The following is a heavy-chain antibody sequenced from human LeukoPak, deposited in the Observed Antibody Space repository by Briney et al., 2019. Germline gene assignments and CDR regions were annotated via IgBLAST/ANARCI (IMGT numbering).Heavy chain of an antibody. D-gene: IGHD6-19*01. CDR2: IYYSGST. J-gene: IGHJ4*02. V-gene: IGHV4-39*02. CDR1: GVSISSSNSY. Sequence: SETLSLTCTVSGVSISSSNSYWGWIRQPPGKGLEWIGSIYYSGSTYYNPSLRSRVTISVDTSKNQFSLKLSSVTAADTAVYYCAGDSLAVAGPLTFDYWGQGTLVTVSS. CDR3: AGDSLAVAGPLTFDY.